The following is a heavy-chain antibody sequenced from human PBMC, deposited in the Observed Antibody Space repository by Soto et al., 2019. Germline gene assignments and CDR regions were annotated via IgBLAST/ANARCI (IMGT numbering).Heavy chain of an antibody. CDR3: ARHVGRASGREVMGYYYYYMDV. J-gene: IGHJ6*03. V-gene: IGHV5-51*01. CDR1: GYSFTSYW. CDR2: IYPGDSDT. D-gene: IGHD6-25*01. Sequence: GESLKISCKGSGYSFTSYWIGWVRQMPGKGLEWMGIIYPGDSDTRYSPSFQGQVTISADKSISIAYLQWSSLKASDTAMYYCARHVGRASGREVMGYYYYYMDVWGKGTTVTVSS.